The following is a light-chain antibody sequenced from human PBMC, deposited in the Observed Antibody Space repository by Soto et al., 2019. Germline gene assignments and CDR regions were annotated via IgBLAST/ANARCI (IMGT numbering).Light chain of an antibody. V-gene: IGLV2-14*01. CDR2: DVS. CDR3: FSYTSHNTYV. CDR1: SSDVGGYNY. J-gene: IGLJ1*01. Sequence: QSALTQPASVSGSPGQSITISCTGTSSDVGGYNYVSWYQQHPDKAPKLMIYDVSNRPSGVSNRFSGSKSGNTASLTISALQAEDETDYYCFSYTSHNTYVFGTGTKLTVL.